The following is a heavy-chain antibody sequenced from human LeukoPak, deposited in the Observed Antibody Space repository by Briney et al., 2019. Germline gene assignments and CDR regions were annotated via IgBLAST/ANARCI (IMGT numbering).Heavy chain of an antibody. V-gene: IGHV3-21*01. D-gene: IGHD2-21*01. Sequence: GGSLRLSCAASGFTFTNYDINWVRQVPGKGLEWVSSISSSGIYIYYADSVKGRFTISRDNAKNSVSLQMDSLRAEDAAVYYCAKDVGDSIVVVIAPFDYWGQGTLVTVSS. J-gene: IGHJ4*02. CDR2: ISSSGIYI. CDR1: GFTFTNYD. CDR3: AKDVGDSIVVVIAPFDY.